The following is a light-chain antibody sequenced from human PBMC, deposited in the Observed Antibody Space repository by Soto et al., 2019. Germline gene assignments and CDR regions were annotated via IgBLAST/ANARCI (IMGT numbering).Light chain of an antibody. CDR3: QQYNNWPWT. V-gene: IGKV3-15*01. J-gene: IGKJ1*01. Sequence: EIVMTQSPATLSVSPGERATLSCRASQTINSNLAWYQQKPGQSPRLLIYGASTRATGIPARFSGSGSGTEFTLTISSQQSEDFAVYYCQQYNNWPWTFGQGTKVEIK. CDR1: QTINSN. CDR2: GAS.